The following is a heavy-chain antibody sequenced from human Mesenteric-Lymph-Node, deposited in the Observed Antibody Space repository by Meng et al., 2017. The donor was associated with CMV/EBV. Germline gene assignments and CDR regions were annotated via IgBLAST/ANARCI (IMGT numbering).Heavy chain of an antibody. D-gene: IGHD2-15*01. Sequence: SETLSLTCAGYGGLFSAYYWSWIRQSPGKGPEWIGEINHSGSTNFNPSLKSRVTMSVDTSENLFSLKLRSVTAADPAVYYCARRPLSGGWNTSFDHWGQGTLVTVSS. CDR1: GGLFSAYY. V-gene: IGHV4-34*01. CDR2: INHSGST. CDR3: ARRPLSGGWNTSFDH. J-gene: IGHJ5*02.